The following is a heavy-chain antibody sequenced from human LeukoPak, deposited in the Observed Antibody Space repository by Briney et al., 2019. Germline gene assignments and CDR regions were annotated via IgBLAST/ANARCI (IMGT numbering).Heavy chain of an antibody. CDR1: GFNYSSYT. Sequence: PGGSLRLSCAASGFNYSSYTMNWVRQAPGMGLEWLSYISASRAITYYADSVKGRFTISRDNAKNSLYLQMNSLRAEDMAVYYCAKDRGYDFWSGYDGDAFDIWGQGTMVTVSS. CDR3: AKDRGYDFWSGYDGDAFDI. D-gene: IGHD3-3*01. CDR2: ISASRAIT. J-gene: IGHJ3*02. V-gene: IGHV3-48*01.